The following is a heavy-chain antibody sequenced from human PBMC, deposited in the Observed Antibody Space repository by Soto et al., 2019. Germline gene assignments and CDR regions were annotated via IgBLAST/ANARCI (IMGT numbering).Heavy chain of an antibody. J-gene: IGHJ4*02. Sequence: DVQLLESGGGLVQPEGSLRLSCAASGFTFSSYAMGWVRQGPGKGLEWVAVVSIGGSTHYADSVRVRFTISRDNSKNTLSLQMNSLTAEDPAVYFCAKRRGAGGHFDYWGQGALVTVSS. V-gene: IGHV3-23*01. CDR3: AKRRGAGGHFDY. CDR1: GFTFSSYA. D-gene: IGHD2-15*01. CDR2: VSIGGST.